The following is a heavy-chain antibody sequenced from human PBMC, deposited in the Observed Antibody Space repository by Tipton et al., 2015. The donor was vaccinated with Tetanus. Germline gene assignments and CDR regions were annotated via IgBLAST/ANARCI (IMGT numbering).Heavy chain of an antibody. CDR1: GFIFSSYG. Sequence: SLRLSCAASGFIFSSYGIHWVRQAPGKGLEWLAVSWYDGTDKYYADSVKGRFTISRDNSKNTLYLQMNSLRAEDTAVYYCAGEADCGGGSCFSGDFDTWGRGPQVTVSS. V-gene: IGHV3-33*01. J-gene: IGHJ4*02. D-gene: IGHD2-21*01. CDR3: AGEADCGGGSCFSGDFDT. CDR2: SWYDGTDK.